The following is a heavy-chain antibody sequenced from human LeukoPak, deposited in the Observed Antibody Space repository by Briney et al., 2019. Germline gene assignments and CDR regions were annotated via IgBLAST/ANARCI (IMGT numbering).Heavy chain of an antibody. CDR1: GFTFSSYE. J-gene: IGHJ4*02. Sequence: GGSLRLSCAASGFTFSSYEMNWVRQAPGEGLEWVSYISSSGSTIYYADSVKGRFTISRDNAKNSLYLQMNSLRAEDTAVYYCARLGTMDIVATLDYWGQGTLVTVSS. CDR2: ISSSGSTI. V-gene: IGHV3-48*03. D-gene: IGHD5-12*01. CDR3: ARLGTMDIVATLDY.